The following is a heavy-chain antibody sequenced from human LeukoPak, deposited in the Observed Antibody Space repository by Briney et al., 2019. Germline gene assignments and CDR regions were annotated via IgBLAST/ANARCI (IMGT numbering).Heavy chain of an antibody. J-gene: IGHJ4*02. Sequence: GGSLRLSCAASGFTFSTYWMHWVRHAPGKGLVWVSHINTDGSITGYADSVKGRFTISRDNAKNTLYLQMNSLRADDTAVYYCASSSGSYNYWGQGTLVTVSS. CDR1: GFTFSTYW. CDR3: ASSSGSYNY. CDR2: INTDGSIT. V-gene: IGHV3-74*01. D-gene: IGHD1-26*01.